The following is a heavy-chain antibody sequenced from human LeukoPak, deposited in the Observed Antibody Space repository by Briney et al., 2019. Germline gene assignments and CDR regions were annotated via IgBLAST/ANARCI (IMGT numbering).Heavy chain of an antibody. CDR2: IKNDGSGI. J-gene: IGHJ4*02. D-gene: IGHD2-21*01. Sequence: GGSLRLSCAASGFNFINTWMHWVRQAPGKGLVWVARIKNDGSGIIYADSVKGRFTISRDNARNTLYLQMNSLRAEDTAVYYCARERGVSHPFDYWGQGTLVTVSS. CDR1: GFNFINTW. CDR3: ARERGVSHPFDY. V-gene: IGHV3-74*01.